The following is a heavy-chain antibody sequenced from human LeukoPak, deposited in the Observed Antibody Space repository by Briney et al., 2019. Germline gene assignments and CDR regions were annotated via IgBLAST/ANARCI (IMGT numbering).Heavy chain of an antibody. CDR3: ARDLDRRRDLPFAY. D-gene: IGHD5-24*01. CDR2: IYSGGST. J-gene: IGHJ4*02. Sequence: GGSLRLSCAASEFTVSSHYMSWVRQAPGKGLEWVSVIYSGGSTYYADSVEGRFTISRDKSKNTLYLQMNSLRAEDTAVYYCARDLDRRRDLPFAYWGQGALVTVSS. CDR1: EFTVSSHY. V-gene: IGHV3-66*02.